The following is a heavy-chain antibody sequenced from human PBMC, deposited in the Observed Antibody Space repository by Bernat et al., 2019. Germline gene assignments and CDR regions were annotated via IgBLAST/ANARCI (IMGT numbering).Heavy chain of an antibody. CDR3: ARTYGDYVPYYYGLDV. CDR2: VYYSGST. J-gene: IGHJ6*02. V-gene: IGHV4-59*01. Sequence: QVQLQESGPGLVKPSETLSLTCTVSGASISSYFWSWIRQPPGKGLEWIGYVYYSGSTNCNPSLKSRVTMSVDTSKNQFSLKLSSVTAADSAVYYCARTYGDYVPYYYGLDVWGQGTTVTVSS. CDR1: GASISSYF. D-gene: IGHD4-17*01.